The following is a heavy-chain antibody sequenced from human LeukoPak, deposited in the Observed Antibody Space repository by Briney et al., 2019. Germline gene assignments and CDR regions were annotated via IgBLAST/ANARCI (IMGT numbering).Heavy chain of an antibody. CDR1: GFTFSSYG. J-gene: IGHJ4*02. V-gene: IGHV3-30*03. Sequence: PGGSLRLSCAASGFTFSSYGMHWVRQAPGKGLEWVAVISYDGSNKYYADSVKGRFTISRDNSKNTLYLQMNSLRAEDTAVYYCAIYGSGEIDYWGQGTLVTVSP. CDR2: ISYDGSNK. D-gene: IGHD3-10*01. CDR3: AIYGSGEIDY.